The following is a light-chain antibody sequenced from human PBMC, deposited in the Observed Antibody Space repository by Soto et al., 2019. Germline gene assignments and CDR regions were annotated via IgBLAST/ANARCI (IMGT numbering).Light chain of an antibody. CDR3: SSYTSTTKFRFV. V-gene: IGLV2-14*01. CDR2: DVS. Sequence: SSPGPPASVSGSPGQSTTISCTGTISDICDSNFVSWYQHHPGKAPKLLIYDVSDRPSRISGRFSGSKYANTDSLTISGLQAEDEDFYYCSSYTSTTKFRFVFGTGTKVTV. CDR1: ISDICDSNF. J-gene: IGLJ1*01.